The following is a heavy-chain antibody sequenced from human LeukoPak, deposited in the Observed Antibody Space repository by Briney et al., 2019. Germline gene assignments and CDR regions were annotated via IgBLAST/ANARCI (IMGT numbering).Heavy chain of an antibody. CDR1: GFTFSSHG. CDR2: ISYDGSNK. CDR3: AKWRRYYDSSGYDY. V-gene: IGHV3-30*18. D-gene: IGHD3-22*01. J-gene: IGHJ4*02. Sequence: GGSLRLSCAASGFTFSSHGMHWVRQAPGKGLEWVAVISYDGSNKYYSDSVKGRFTISRDNSKNTLYLQMNSLRAEDTAVYYCAKWRRYYDSSGYDYWGQGTLVTVSS.